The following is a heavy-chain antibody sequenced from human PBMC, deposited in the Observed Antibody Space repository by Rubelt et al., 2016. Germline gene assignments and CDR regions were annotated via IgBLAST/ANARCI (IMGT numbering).Heavy chain of an antibody. J-gene: IGHJ4*02. V-gene: IGHV4-34*01. CDR3: ARRLHTPAGFDY. Sequence: QVQLQQWGAGLLKPSETLSLTCAVYGGSFSGYYWSWIRQPPGKGLEWSGEINHSGSTNYNPAPNGRVTISVETSKNQFSLKLSSVTAADTAVYYCARRLHTPAGFDYWGQGTLVTVSS. CDR2: INHSGST. D-gene: IGHD4-11*01. CDR1: GGSFSGYY.